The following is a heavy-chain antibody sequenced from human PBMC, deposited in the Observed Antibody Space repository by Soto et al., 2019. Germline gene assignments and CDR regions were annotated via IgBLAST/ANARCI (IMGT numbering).Heavy chain of an antibody. CDR1: GFTFSSYA. CDR2: ISGSGGST. CDR3: AKDRAARPLNWFDP. Sequence: GGSLRLSCAASGFTFSSYAMSWVRQAPGKGLEWVSAISGSGGSTYYADSVKGRFTISRDNSKNTLYLQMNSLRAGDTAVYYCAKDRAARPLNWFDPWGQGTLVTVSS. J-gene: IGHJ5*02. V-gene: IGHV3-23*01. D-gene: IGHD6-6*01.